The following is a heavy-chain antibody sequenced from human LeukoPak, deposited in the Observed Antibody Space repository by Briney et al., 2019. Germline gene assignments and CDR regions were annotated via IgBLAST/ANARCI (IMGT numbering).Heavy chain of an antibody. CDR1: GGSISSYY. V-gene: IGHV4-4*07. CDR2: IYTSGST. D-gene: IGHD5-18*01. J-gene: IGHJ6*03. CDR3: AREYGYSYGPYYYYYYMDV. Sequence: SETLSLTCTVSGGSISSYYWSWIRQPAGKGLEWIGRIYTSGSTNYNPSLKSRVTMSVDTSKNQFSLKLSSETAADTAVYYCAREYGYSYGPYYYYYYMDVWGKGTTVTISS.